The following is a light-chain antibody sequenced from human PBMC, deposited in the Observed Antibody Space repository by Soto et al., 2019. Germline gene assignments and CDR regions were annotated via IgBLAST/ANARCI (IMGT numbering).Light chain of an antibody. V-gene: IGKV3-11*01. CDR3: QHRSKWLGT. CDR1: QSVGSF. J-gene: IGKJ3*01. CDR2: DAS. Sequence: EIVLTQSPATLSLSPGERATLSCRASQSVGSFLAWYQQKSGQTPRLLIYDASNRATGISARFSGSGSGADFTLTISSLEPEDFAAYYCQHRSKWLGTFGPGTKVDIK.